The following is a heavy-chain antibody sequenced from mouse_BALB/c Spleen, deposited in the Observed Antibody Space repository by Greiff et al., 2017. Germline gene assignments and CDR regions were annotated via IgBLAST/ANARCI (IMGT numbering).Heavy chain of an antibody. J-gene: IGHJ4*01. CDR3: AREGYGNYDAMDY. D-gene: IGHD2-1*01. V-gene: IGHV1-7*01. CDR2: INPSTGYT. CDR1: GYTFTSYW. Sequence: VQLQQSGAELAKPGASVKMSCKASGYTFTSYWMHWVKQRPGQGLEWIGYINPSTGYTEYNQKFKDKATLTADKSSSTAYMQLSSLTSEDSAVYYCAREGYGNYDAMDYWGQGTSVTVSS.